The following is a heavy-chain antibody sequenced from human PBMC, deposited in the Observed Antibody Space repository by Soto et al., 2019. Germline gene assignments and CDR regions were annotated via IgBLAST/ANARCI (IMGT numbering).Heavy chain of an antibody. CDR1: GYTFTSYY. D-gene: IGHD2-15*01. CDR3: ARGGDIVVVVAASGYGMDV. Sequence: ASVKVSCKASGYTFTSYYINWVRQATGQGLEWMGWMNPNSGNTGYAQKFQGRVTMTRNTSISTAYMELSSLRSEDTAVYYCARGGDIVVVVAASGYGMDVWGQGTTVTVSS. CDR2: MNPNSGNT. V-gene: IGHV1-8*01. J-gene: IGHJ6*02.